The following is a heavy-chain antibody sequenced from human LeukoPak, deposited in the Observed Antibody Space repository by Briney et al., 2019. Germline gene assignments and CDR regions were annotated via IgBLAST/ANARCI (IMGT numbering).Heavy chain of an antibody. D-gene: IGHD5/OR15-5a*01. V-gene: IGHV1-2*02. Sequence: ASVKVSCKASGYTFTSYGISWVRQAPGQGLEWMGWINPNSGGTNYAQKFQGRVTMTRDTSISTAYMELSRLRSDDTAVYYCARGRLSRGAFDIWGQGTMVTVSS. CDR2: INPNSGGT. CDR1: GYTFTSYG. CDR3: ARGRLSRGAFDI. J-gene: IGHJ3*02.